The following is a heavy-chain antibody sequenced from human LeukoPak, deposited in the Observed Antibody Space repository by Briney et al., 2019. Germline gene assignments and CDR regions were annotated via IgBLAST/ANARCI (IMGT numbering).Heavy chain of an antibody. V-gene: IGHV1-69*05. D-gene: IGHD6-6*01. CDR3: ARDARSDETYYYYYMDV. J-gene: IGHJ6*03. CDR1: GGTFSSYA. CDR2: IIPIFGTA. Sequence: SVKVSCKASGGTFSSYAISWVRQAPGQGLEWMGRIIPIFGTANYAQKFQGRVTITTDESTSTACMELSSLRSEDTAVYYCARDARSDETYYYYYMDVWGKGTTVTVSS.